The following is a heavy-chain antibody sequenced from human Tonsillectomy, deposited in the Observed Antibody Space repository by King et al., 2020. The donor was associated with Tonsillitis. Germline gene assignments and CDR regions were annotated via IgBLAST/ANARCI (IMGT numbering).Heavy chain of an antibody. CDR1: GFTFSSYS. D-gene: IGHD1-1*01. Sequence: VQLQESGGGLVQPGGSLRLSCAASGFTFSSYSMNWVRQAPGKGLEWVSYISSSSSTIYYADSVKGRFTISRDNAKNSLYLQMNSLRAEDTAVYYCASRLATGTTGGVWGQGITVTVSS. J-gene: IGHJ6*02. CDR3: ASRLATGTTGGV. CDR2: ISSSSSTI. V-gene: IGHV3-48*04.